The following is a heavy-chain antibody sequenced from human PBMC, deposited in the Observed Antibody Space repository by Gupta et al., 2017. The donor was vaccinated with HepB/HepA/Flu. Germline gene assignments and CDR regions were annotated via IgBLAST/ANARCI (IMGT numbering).Heavy chain of an antibody. CDR1: GFTFSSYS. CDR2: INSDGSST. D-gene: IGHD6-6*01. Sequence: EVQLVESGGGLVQPGGSLRLSCSASGFTFSSYSMHWVRQAPGKGLVWVSRINSDGSSTSYADSVKGRFTISRDNAKNTLYLQMNSLRAEDTAVYYCASLLSAYSSSYYYYGMDVWGQGTTVTVSS. J-gene: IGHJ6*02. CDR3: ASLLSAYSSSYYYYGMDV. V-gene: IGHV3-74*01.